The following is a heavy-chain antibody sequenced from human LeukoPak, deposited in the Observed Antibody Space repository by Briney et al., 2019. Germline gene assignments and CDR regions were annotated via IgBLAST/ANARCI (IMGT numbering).Heavy chain of an antibody. J-gene: IGHJ3*02. D-gene: IGHD3-10*01. CDR3: AIYYYGSGSYYTPDAFDI. CDR2: MNPNSGNT. CDR1: GGTFSSYA. Sequence: SVKVSCKASGGTFSSYAISWVRQAPGQGLEWMGWMNPNSGNTGYAQKFQGRVTITRNTSISTAYMELSSLRSEDTAVYYCAIYYYGSGSYYTPDAFDIWGQGTMVTVSS. V-gene: IGHV1-8*03.